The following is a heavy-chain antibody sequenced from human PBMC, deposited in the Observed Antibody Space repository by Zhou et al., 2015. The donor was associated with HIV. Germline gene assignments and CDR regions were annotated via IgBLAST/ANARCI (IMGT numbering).Heavy chain of an antibody. CDR2: ITPILGTA. D-gene: IGHD6-6*01. J-gene: IGHJ2*01. Sequence: VQLVQSEVEVKKPGASVKVSCKASGGTFSSNGISWVRQAPGQGLEWLGGITPILGTAKYAQKFQDRVTITADRSTNTAYMELRSLRFDDTAVYYCARERGGATRPGWRYFDLWGRGTQVIVSS. V-gene: IGHV1-69*10. CDR3: ARERGGATRPGWRYFDL. CDR1: GGTFSSNG.